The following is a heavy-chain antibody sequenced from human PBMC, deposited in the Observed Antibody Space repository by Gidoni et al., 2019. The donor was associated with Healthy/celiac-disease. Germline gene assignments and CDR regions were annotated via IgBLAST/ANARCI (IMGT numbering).Heavy chain of an antibody. CDR1: GFTFSSYA. CDR2: ISSNGGST. V-gene: IGHV3-64D*09. CDR3: VKEGVLRFLEWLN. J-gene: IGHJ4*02. Sequence: EVQLVESGGGLVQPGGSLRLSCSASGFTFSSYAMHWVRQAPGKGLEYVSAISSNGGSTYYADSVKGRFTISRDNSKNTLYLQMSSLRAEDTAVYYCVKEGVLRFLEWLNWGQGTLVTVSS. D-gene: IGHD3-3*01.